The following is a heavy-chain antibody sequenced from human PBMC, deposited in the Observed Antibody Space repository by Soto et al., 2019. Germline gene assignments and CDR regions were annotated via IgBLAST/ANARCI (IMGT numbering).Heavy chain of an antibody. Sequence: NPSETLSLTCTVSGGSISSYYWSWIRQPPGKGLEWIGYIYYSGSTNYNPSLKSRVTISVDTSKNQFSLKLSSVIAADTAVYYCARAYGKSSNWFDPWGQGTLVTVSS. D-gene: IGHD3-10*01. J-gene: IGHJ5*02. V-gene: IGHV4-59*01. CDR3: ARAYGKSSNWFDP. CDR2: IYYSGST. CDR1: GGSISSYY.